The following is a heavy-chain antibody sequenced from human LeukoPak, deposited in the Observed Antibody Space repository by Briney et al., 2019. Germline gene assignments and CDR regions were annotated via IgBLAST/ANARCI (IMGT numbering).Heavy chain of an antibody. V-gene: IGHV5-51*01. CDR3: ATSPGSSGWGGAFDI. CDR1: GYSFTSYW. D-gene: IGHD6-19*01. J-gene: IGHJ3*02. Sequence: GESLKISCKGSGYSFTSYWIGWVRQMPGKGLEWMGIIYPGDSDTRYSPSFQGQVTISADKSISTAYLQWSSLKASDTAMYYCATSPGSSGWGGAFDIWGQGTMVTVSS. CDR2: IYPGDSDT.